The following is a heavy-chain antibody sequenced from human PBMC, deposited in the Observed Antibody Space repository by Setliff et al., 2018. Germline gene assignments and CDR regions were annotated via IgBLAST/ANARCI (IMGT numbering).Heavy chain of an antibody. Sequence: GSLRLSCVASGFTFSNYEMNWVRQAPGKGLEWVSYISNSGGVKYYTDSVKGRFTFSRDNAKNSLYLQMNGLRAEDTAVYYCARTCSGSGCYHSYYMDVWGKGTTVTVSS. CDR2: ISNSGGVK. J-gene: IGHJ6*03. V-gene: IGHV3-48*03. CDR3: ARTCSGSGCYHSYYMDV. D-gene: IGHD2-15*01. CDR1: GFTFSNYE.